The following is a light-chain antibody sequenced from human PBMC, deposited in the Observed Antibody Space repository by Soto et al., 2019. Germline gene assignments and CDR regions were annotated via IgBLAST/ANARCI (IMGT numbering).Light chain of an antibody. Sequence: EIVLTQSPGTLSLSPWERATLSCRASQSVSSTFLAWYQQIPGQAPRLLIYGASSRATGIPDRFSGSGSGADFTLTISRLEPEDFAVYYCQHYGSSPQAFRQGTKVEIK. CDR2: GAS. CDR3: QHYGSSPQA. CDR1: QSVSSTF. J-gene: IGKJ1*01. V-gene: IGKV3-20*01.